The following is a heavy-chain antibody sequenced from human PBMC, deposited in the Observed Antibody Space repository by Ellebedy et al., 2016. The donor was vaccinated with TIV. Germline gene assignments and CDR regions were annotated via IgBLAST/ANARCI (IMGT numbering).Heavy chain of an antibody. Sequence: GESLKISCTVSGFIFSDYSMHWVCQAPGKGLEWVAEVSYDGTTKYYTDSVKGRFTISKDNSKNTLYLQMNSLRAEDTAVYYCPYSSGWYKFDDWGQGTLVTVSS. CDR2: VSYDGTTK. J-gene: IGHJ4*02. CDR3: PYSSGWYKFDD. V-gene: IGHV3-30*04. CDR1: GFIFSDYS. D-gene: IGHD6-19*01.